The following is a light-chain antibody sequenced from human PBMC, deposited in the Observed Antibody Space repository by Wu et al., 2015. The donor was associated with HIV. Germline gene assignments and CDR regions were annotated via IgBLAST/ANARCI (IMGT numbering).Light chain of an antibody. V-gene: IGKV3-11*01. CDR3: QHRSSWPIT. Sequence: EIVLTQSPATLSLSPGERASLSCRASQSVGAYLVWYQQKPGQPPRLLIYNAYSRATGIPARFSGSGSGADFTLTISSLEPEDFAVYYCQHRSSWPITFGQGTRLEIK. J-gene: IGKJ5*01. CDR1: QSVGAY. CDR2: NAY.